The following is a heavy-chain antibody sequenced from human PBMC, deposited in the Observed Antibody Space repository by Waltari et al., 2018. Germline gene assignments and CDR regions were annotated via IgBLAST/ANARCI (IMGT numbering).Heavy chain of an antibody. CDR1: GFTLSSYD. CDR2: ILSSGRTT. D-gene: IGHD5-12*01. J-gene: IGHJ4*02. V-gene: IGHV3-48*03. Sequence: EVHLVESGGGLVQPGGSLSLSCAASGFTLSSYDMNWVRQAPGKGLEWVAYILSSGRTTYYTDSVKGRFTISRDNAKNSLYLQMNSLRAEDTAVYCCARDGYNSFDYWGQGTLVTVSS. CDR3: ARDGYNSFDY.